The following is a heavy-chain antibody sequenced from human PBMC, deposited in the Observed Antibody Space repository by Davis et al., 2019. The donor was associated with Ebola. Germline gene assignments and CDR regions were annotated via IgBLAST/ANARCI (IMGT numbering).Heavy chain of an antibody. V-gene: IGHV3-7*01. D-gene: IGHD1-26*01. CDR3: AKSLVGATTI. Sequence: GESLKISCAASGFNFSSYWMSWVRQAPGKGLEWVANIKQDGSEKYYVDSVKGRFTISRDNSKNTLYLQMNSLRAEDTAVYYCAKSLVGATTIWGQGTLVTVSS. CDR1: GFNFSSYW. CDR2: IKQDGSEK. J-gene: IGHJ4*02.